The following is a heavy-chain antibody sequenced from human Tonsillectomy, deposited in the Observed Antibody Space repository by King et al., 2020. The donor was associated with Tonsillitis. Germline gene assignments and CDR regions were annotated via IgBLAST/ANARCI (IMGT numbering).Heavy chain of an antibody. CDR1: GYTFTGYY. CDR2: INPNSGGT. J-gene: IGHJ3*02. V-gene: IGHV1-2*02. Sequence: QLVQSGAEVKKPGASVKVSCKASGYTFTGYYMHWVRQAPGQGLEWMGWINPNSGGTNYAQKFQGRVTMTRDTSISTAYMELSRLRSDDTAVYYCANGGLYGSGINDAFDICGQGTMVTVSS. CDR3: ANGGLYGSGINDAFDI. D-gene: IGHD3-10*01.